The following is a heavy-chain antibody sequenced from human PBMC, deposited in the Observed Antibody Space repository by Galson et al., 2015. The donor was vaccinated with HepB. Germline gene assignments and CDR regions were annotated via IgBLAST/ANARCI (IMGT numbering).Heavy chain of an antibody. CDR3: TGNARYCSGGSCYTPRDY. CDR1: GFTFSDYY. D-gene: IGHD2-15*01. CDR2: ISSSSSYT. J-gene: IGHJ4*02. Sequence: SLRLSCAASGFTFSDYYMSWIRQAPGKGLEWVSYISSSSSYTNYADSVKGRFTISRDNAKNSLYLQMNSLRAEDTAVYYCTGNARYCSGGSCYTPRDYWGQGTLVTVSS. V-gene: IGHV3-11*06.